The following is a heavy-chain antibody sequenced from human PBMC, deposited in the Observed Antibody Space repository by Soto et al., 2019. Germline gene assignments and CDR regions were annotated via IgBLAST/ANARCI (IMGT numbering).Heavy chain of an antibody. Sequence: PSETLSLTCTVSGGSISSYYWSWIRQPPGKGLEWIGYIYYSGSTNYNPSLKSRVTISVDTSKNQFSLKLSSVTAADTAVYYCARVTSSSPDYYYYYYMDVWGKGTTVTVSS. CDR2: IYYSGST. CDR3: ARVTSSSPDYYYYYYMDV. V-gene: IGHV4-59*01. CDR1: GGSISSYY. J-gene: IGHJ6*03. D-gene: IGHD6-6*01.